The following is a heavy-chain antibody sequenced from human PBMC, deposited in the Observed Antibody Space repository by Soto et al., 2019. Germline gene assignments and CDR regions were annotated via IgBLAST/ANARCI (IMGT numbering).Heavy chain of an antibody. CDR2: ISSSIIYI. J-gene: IGHJ6*02. V-gene: IGHV3-21*01. CDR3: ARGYSSGWYDGYYYYYGIDV. Sequence: ALSLRLSSAASGFTISTYSMNWVLQAPGTGLEWLSSISSSIIYIYYADSVKGRFPNSRDNAKNSLYLQMNSLRAEDTAMYYCARGYSSGWYDGYYYYYGIDVWGQGTRVTVSS. CDR1: GFTISTYS. D-gene: IGHD6-19*01.